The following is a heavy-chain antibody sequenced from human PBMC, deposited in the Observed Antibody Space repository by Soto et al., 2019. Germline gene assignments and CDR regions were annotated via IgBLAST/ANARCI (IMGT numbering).Heavy chain of an antibody. J-gene: IGHJ4*02. D-gene: IGHD4-17*01. V-gene: IGHV1-3*04. CDR1: GYSLTRYS. CDR3: ARGIRWSGADDCGMDYFDY. CDR2: IGTGNGHT. Sequence: QVQLVQSGAEVRMPGASVKVSCKASGYSLTRYSVHWVRQAPGQRLEWMGWIGTGNGHTKYSQKFQGRVTFTRDTSASTTYMDLRSLRSEDTAVYYCARGIRWSGADDCGMDYFDYWGQGAPVTVSS.